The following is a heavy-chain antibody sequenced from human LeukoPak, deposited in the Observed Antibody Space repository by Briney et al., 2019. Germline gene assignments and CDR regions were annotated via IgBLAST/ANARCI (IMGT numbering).Heavy chain of an antibody. D-gene: IGHD3-9*01. CDR2: IYHSGST. CDR3: ARVTYYDILTGYQDDAFDI. V-gene: IGHV4-4*02. J-gene: IGHJ3*02. CDR1: GGSISSSNW. Sequence: PSETLSLTCAVSGGSISSSNWWSWVRQPPGKGLEWIGEIYHSGSTNYNPSLKSRVTISVDKSKNQFSLKLSSVTAADTAVYYCARVTYYDILTGYQDDAFDIWGQGTMVTVSS.